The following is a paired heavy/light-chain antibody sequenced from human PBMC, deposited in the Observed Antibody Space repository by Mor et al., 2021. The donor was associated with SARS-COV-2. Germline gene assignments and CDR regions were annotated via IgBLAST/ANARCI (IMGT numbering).Light chain of an antibody. CDR1: NIGSKS. CDR2: DDS. CDR3: QVWDSSSDHYV. V-gene: IGLV3-21*03. J-gene: IGLJ1*01. Sequence: SYVLTQPPSVSVAPGKTARITCGGNNIGSKSVHWYQQKPGQAPVLVVYDDSDRPSGIPERFSGSNSGNTATLTISRVEAGDEADYYCQVWDSSSDHYVFGTGTKVTVL.
Heavy chain of an antibody. J-gene: IGHJ4*02. CDR2: ISWDGGST. V-gene: IGHV3-43*01. Sequence: EVQLVESGGVVVQPGGSLRLSCAASGFTFDDYTMHWVRQAPGKGLEWVSLISWDGGSTYYADSVKGRFTISRDNSKNSLYLQMNSLRTEDTALYYCAKDSTVYGSGSLSYWGQGTLVTVSS. D-gene: IGHD3-10*01. CDR1: GFTFDDYT. CDR3: AKDSTVYGSGSLSY.